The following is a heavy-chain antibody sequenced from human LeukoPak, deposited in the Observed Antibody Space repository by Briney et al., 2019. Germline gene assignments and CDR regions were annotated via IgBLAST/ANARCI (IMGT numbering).Heavy chain of an antibody. J-gene: IGHJ6*02. CDR3: ASFDQTPPDYYYYGMDV. Sequence: SVKVSCKASGGTFSSYAISWVRQAPGQGLEWMGRIIPILGIANYAQKFQGRVTITADKSTSTAYMELSSLRSEDTAVYYCASFDQTPPDYYYYGMDVWGQGTTVTVSS. D-gene: IGHD4-23*01. CDR1: GGTFSSYA. V-gene: IGHV1-69*04. CDR2: IIPILGIA.